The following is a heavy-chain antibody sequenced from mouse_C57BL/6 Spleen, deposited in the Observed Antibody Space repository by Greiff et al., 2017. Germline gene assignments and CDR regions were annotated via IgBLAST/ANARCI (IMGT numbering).Heavy chain of an antibody. Sequence: VQLQESGPELVKPGASVKISCKASGYAFSSSWMNWVKQRPGKGLEWIGRIYPGDGDTNYNGKFKGKATLTADKSSSTAYMQLSSLTSEDSAVYFCARSYYYGSSRDYFDYWGQGTTRTVSS. CDR3: ARSYYYGSSRDYFDY. CDR1: GYAFSSSW. J-gene: IGHJ2*01. CDR2: IYPGDGDT. V-gene: IGHV1-82*01. D-gene: IGHD1-1*01.